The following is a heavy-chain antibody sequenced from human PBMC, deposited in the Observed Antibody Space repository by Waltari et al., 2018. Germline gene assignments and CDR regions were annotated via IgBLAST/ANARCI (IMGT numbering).Heavy chain of an antibody. V-gene: IGHV3-7*01. CDR3: ARDDGIRTVDY. J-gene: IGHJ4*02. Sequence: EVQLVESGGGLVQPGGSLRLSCAASGFTFSSYWMSWVRQAPGKGLEWGANIKPDGSEEYSVASVKGRFTISRDNAKNSLYLQRNSLGAEDTAVYYCARDDGIRTVDYWGQGTLVTVSS. CDR1: GFTFSSYW. CDR2: IKPDGSEE. D-gene: IGHD1-20*01.